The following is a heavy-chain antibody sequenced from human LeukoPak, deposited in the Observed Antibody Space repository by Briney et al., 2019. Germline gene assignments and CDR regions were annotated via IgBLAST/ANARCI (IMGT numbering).Heavy chain of an antibody. CDR2: IYTSGST. J-gene: IGHJ6*03. V-gene: IGHV4-4*07. D-gene: IGHD2-15*01. CDR1: GGSISSYY. Sequence: SETLSLTCTVSGGSISSYYWSWIRQPAGKGLEWIGRIYTSGSTNYNPSLKSRVTMSVDTSKNQFSLKLSSVTAADTAVYYCARETLLGGYYYYYMDVWGKGTTVTISS. CDR3: ARETLLGGYYYYYMDV.